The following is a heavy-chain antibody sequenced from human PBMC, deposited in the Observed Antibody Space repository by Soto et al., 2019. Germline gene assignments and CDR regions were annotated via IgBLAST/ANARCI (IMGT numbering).Heavy chain of an antibody. CDR3: ARDIDYGGNLLMGYGMDV. CDR1: GGAFSNYA. CDR2: IIPISGAV. V-gene: IGHV1-69*06. J-gene: IGHJ6*02. D-gene: IGHD4-17*01. Sequence: QVQLVQSGAEVKKAGSSVKVSCKASGGAFSNYAISWVRQAPGQGLEWMGGIIPISGAVRHAQKFQGRVTILADKSTSAVYVELTSLRSEDTAMYYCARDIDYGGNLLMGYGMDVWGQGTTVTVSS.